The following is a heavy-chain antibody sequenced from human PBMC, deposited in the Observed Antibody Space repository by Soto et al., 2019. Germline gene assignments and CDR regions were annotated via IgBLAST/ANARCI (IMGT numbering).Heavy chain of an antibody. D-gene: IGHD2-2*01. Sequence: SGTLSLTCHVSGGSFYTYSLTWIRNPPAKGLERNGYLSDTATPTYNTSLKSLVTISVDSSKKQVCRKLSSVSAAPTARYFCAADCSSSICPEDHDFAFEVWGQGTTVT. CDR2: LSDTATP. CDR3: AADCSSSICPEDHDFAFEV. V-gene: IGHV4-59*01. CDR1: GGSFYTYS. J-gene: IGHJ6*02.